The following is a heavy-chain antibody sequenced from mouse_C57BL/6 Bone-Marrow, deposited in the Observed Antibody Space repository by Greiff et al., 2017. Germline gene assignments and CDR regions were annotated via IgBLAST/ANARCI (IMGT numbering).Heavy chain of an antibody. CDR3: ARTTYDGYPYAMDY. D-gene: IGHD2-3*01. Sequence: VQLKQSGPGLVQPSQSLSITCTVSGFSLTSYGVHWVRQSPGKGLEWLGVIWSGGSTDYNAAFISRLSISKDNSKSQVFFKMNSLQADDTAIYYCARTTYDGYPYAMDYWGQGTSVTVSS. J-gene: IGHJ4*01. CDR2: IWSGGST. CDR1: GFSLTSYG. V-gene: IGHV2-2*01.